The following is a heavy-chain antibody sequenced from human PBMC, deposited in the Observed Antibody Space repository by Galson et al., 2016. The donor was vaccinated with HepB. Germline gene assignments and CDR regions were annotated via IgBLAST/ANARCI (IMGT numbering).Heavy chain of an antibody. CDR1: GGSINSYY. Sequence: ETLSLTCTVSGGSINSYYWSWIRQSPGTGLEWVGYLYYSGATNYNPSLQSRVTISRDTSKQQFSLRLTSVTAADTAVYYCAGGDTGGLDYWGQGSLVTVSS. D-gene: IGHD2-8*02. CDR3: AGGDTGGLDY. V-gene: IGHV4-59*01. CDR2: LYYSGAT. J-gene: IGHJ4*02.